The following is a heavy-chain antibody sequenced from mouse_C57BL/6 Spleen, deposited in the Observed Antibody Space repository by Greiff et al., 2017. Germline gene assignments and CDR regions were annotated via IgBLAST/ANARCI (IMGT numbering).Heavy chain of an antibody. Sequence: VQLQQPGAELVMPGASVKLSCKASGYTFTSYWMHWVKQRPGQGLEWIGGIDPSDSYTNYNQKFKGKSTLTVDKSSSTAYMQLSSLTSEDSAVYYCARGEGAMDYWGQGTSVTVSS. CDR3: ARGEGAMDY. J-gene: IGHJ4*01. V-gene: IGHV1-69*01. CDR2: IDPSDSYT. CDR1: GYTFTSYW.